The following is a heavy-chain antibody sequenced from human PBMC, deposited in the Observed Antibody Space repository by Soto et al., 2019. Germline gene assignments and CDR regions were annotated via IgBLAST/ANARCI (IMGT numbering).Heavy chain of an antibody. D-gene: IGHD3-16*01. Sequence: VGSLRLSCAASGFTFSSYSMNWVRQAPGKGLEWVSSISSSSSYIYYADSVKGRFTISGDNAKNSLYLQMNSLRAEDTAVYYCARDLAKAVANYYGMDVWGQGTTVTVSS. CDR2: ISSSSSYI. J-gene: IGHJ6*02. V-gene: IGHV3-21*01. CDR3: ARDLAKAVANYYGMDV. CDR1: GFTFSSYS.